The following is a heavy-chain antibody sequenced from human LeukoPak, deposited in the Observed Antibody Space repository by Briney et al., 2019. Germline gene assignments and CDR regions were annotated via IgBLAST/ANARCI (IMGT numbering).Heavy chain of an antibody. V-gene: IGHV1-8*01. CDR2: MNPNSGNT. Sequence: ASVKVSCKASGYTFTSYDINWVRQATGQGLEWMGWMNPNSGNTGYAQKFQGRVTMTRNTSISTAYMELSSLRSEDTAVYYCARGRGYSSSWYTAYYYYYGMDVWGQGTTVTVSS. CDR3: ARGRGYSSSWYTAYYYYYGMDV. D-gene: IGHD6-13*01. CDR1: GYTFTSYD. J-gene: IGHJ6*02.